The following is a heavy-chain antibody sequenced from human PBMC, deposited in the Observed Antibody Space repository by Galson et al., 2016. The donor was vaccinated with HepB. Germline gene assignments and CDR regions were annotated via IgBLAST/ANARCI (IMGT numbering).Heavy chain of an antibody. CDR1: GYTFTSYG. D-gene: IGHD1-26*01. CDR3: AKSEGYLCFSPHDEH. Sequence: SVKVSCKASGYTFTSYGISWVRQAPGQGLEWVGWISAYNGHTKYAQNLQGRVTMTTDTSTSTAYTELRSLRSDDTAVYYCAKSEGYLCFSPHDEHWGKGTLVTVSS. J-gene: IGHJ1*01. CDR2: ISAYNGHT. V-gene: IGHV1-18*01.